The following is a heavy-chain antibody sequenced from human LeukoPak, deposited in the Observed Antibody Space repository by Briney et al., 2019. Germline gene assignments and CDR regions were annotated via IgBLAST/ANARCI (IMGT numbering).Heavy chain of an antibody. V-gene: IGHV4-59*01. CDR1: GGSISSYY. J-gene: IGHJ6*03. CDR2: IYYSGST. CDR3: ARMMVQTLSVDYYYYMDV. Sequence: SETLSLTCTVSGGSISSYYWSWIRQPPGKGLEWIGYIYYSGSTNYNPSLKSRVTISVDTSKNQFSLKLSSVTAADTAVYYCARMMVQTLSVDYYYYMDVWGKGTTVTVSS. D-gene: IGHD3-10*01.